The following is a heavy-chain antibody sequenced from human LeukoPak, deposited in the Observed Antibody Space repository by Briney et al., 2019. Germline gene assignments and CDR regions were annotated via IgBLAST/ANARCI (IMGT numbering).Heavy chain of an antibody. Sequence: PGGSLRLSCAASGFTFSSYGMHWVRQAPDKGLEWVAFIRYDGDNKYYVDSVKGRFTISRDNSKNTLYLQMNSLRAEGTAVYYCAKVVTTYYYDTSGYSDYWGQGTLVTVSS. V-gene: IGHV3-30*02. D-gene: IGHD3-22*01. J-gene: IGHJ4*02. CDR1: GFTFSSYG. CDR2: IRYDGDNK. CDR3: AKVVTTYYYDTSGYSDY.